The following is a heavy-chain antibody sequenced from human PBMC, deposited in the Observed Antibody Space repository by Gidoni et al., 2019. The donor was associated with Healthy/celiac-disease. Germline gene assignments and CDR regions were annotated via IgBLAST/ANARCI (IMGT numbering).Heavy chain of an antibody. J-gene: IGHJ5*02. CDR2: ISAYNGNT. D-gene: IGHD2-2*02. CDR1: GYTFTSSG. CDR3: ARGPYCSSTSCYIPQNWFDP. Sequence: QVQLVQSGAEVKKPGASVKVSCKASGYTFTSSGIRWVRQAPGQGLEWMGWISAYNGNTNYAQKLQGRVTMTTDTSTSTAYMELRSLRSDDTAVYYCARGPYCSSTSCYIPQNWFDPWGQGTLVTVSS. V-gene: IGHV1-18*04.